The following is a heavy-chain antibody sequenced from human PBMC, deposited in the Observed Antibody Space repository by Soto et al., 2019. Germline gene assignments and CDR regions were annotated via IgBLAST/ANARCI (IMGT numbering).Heavy chain of an antibody. Sequence: PSETLSLTCTVSGGSISSGGCYWSWIRQHPGKGLEWIGYIYYSGSTYYNPSLKSRVTISVDTSKNQFSLKLSSVTAADTAVYYCARNMIDYDFWSGYYTGYYYYYGMDVWGQGTTVTVSS. CDR3: ARNMIDYDFWSGYYTGYYYYYGMDV. D-gene: IGHD3-3*01. CDR2: IYYSGST. V-gene: IGHV4-31*03. J-gene: IGHJ6*02. CDR1: GGSISSGGCY.